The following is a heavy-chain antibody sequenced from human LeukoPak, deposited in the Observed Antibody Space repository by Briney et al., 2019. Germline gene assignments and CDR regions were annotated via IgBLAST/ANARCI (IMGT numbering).Heavy chain of an antibody. V-gene: IGHV4-39*07. J-gene: IGHJ4*02. CDR1: GGSISSSSYY. CDR3: ARGDYYGSGSYYRYFDY. CDR2: IYYSGST. D-gene: IGHD3-10*01. Sequence: KTSETLSLTCTVSGGSISSSSYYWGWIRQPPGKGLEWIGSIYYSGSTYYNPSLKSRVTISVDTSKNQFSLKLSSVTAADTAVYYCARGDYYGSGSYYRYFDYWGQGTLVTVSS.